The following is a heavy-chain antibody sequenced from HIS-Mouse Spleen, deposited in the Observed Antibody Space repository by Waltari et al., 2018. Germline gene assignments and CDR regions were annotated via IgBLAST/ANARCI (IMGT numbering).Heavy chain of an antibody. Sequence: EVQLLESGGGLVQPGGSLRLSCAASGFTFSSYAMSWVRQAPGKGLGWVYAISGSGGRTYYADSGKGRFTISRDNSKNTLYLQMNSLRAEDTAVYYCAKSRGGDCYDYWGQGTLVTVSS. V-gene: IGHV3-23*01. CDR3: AKSRGGDCYDY. D-gene: IGHD2-21*01. CDR2: ISGSGGRT. CDR1: GFTFSSYA. J-gene: IGHJ4*02.